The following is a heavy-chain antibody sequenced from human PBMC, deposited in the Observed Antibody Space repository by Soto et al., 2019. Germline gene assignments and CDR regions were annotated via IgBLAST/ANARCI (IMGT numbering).Heavy chain of an antibody. CDR3: ARDKAVAGVIDY. CDR1: GFTFSSYG. V-gene: IGHV3-33*01. CDR2: IWYDGSNK. D-gene: IGHD6-19*01. J-gene: IGHJ4*02. Sequence: QVQLVESGGGVVQPGRSLRLSCAASGFTFSSYGMHWVRQAPGKGLEWVAVIWYDGSNKYYADSVKGRFTISRDNSKNTLCLQMNSLRAEDTAVYYCARDKAVAGVIDYWGQGTLVTVSS.